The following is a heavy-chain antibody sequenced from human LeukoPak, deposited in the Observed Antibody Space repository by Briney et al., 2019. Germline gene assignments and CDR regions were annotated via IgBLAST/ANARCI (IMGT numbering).Heavy chain of an antibody. V-gene: IGHV4-59*01. Sequence: SETLSLTCAVCGGSFSGYYWSWIRQPPGKGLEWIGYIYYSGSTNYNPSLKSRVTISADTSKNQFSLKLSSVTAADTAVYYCARRANSGFDAFDIWGQGTMVTVSS. CDR1: GGSFSGYY. D-gene: IGHD3-22*01. J-gene: IGHJ3*02. CDR3: ARRANSGFDAFDI. CDR2: IYYSGST.